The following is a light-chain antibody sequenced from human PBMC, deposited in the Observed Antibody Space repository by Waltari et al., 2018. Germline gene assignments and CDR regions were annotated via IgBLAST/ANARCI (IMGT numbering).Light chain of an antibody. CDR1: QSVSRS. CDR3: QHYVRLPAT. J-gene: IGKJ1*01. CDR2: GAS. V-gene: IGKV3-20*01. Sequence: IVLTQSPGTLSLSQGERATLSCRASQSVSRSLAWYQHKPGQAPKLLIYGASTRATGIPDRFTGSGSGTDFSLTISSLEPEDFAIYFCQHYVRLPATFGQGTKVEIK.